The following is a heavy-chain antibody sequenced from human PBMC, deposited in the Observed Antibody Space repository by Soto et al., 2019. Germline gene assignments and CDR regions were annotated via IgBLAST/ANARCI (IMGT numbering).Heavy chain of an antibody. D-gene: IGHD5-12*01. CDR3: GRGYGPNWFDP. V-gene: IGHV1-18*01. CDR1: GYTFTSYG. Sequence: QVQLVQSGAEVKKPGASVKVSCKASGYTFTSYGVTWVRQAPGQGLEWMGWISGYNGDTNYVEKLQGRVTMTTDTSTSTAYMELRSLRSDDTAVYYCGRGYGPNWFDPWGQGTLVTVSS. CDR2: ISGYNGDT. J-gene: IGHJ5*02.